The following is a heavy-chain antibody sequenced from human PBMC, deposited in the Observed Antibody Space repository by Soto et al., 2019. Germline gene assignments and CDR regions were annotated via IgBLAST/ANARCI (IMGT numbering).Heavy chain of an antibody. V-gene: IGHV4-61*08. D-gene: IGHD3-3*01. Sequence: SETLSLTCTVSGGSISSGGYYWSWIRQPPGKGLEWIGEINHSGSTNYNPSLKSRVTTSVDTSKNQFSLKLSSVTAADTAVYYCARGHSVKRLRFLEWLSPLDYWGQGTLVTVSS. J-gene: IGHJ4*02. CDR2: INHSGST. CDR3: ARGHSVKRLRFLEWLSPLDY. CDR1: GGSISSGGYY.